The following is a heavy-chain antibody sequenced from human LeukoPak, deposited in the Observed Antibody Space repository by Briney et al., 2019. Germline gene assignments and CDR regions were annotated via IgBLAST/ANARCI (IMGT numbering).Heavy chain of an antibody. J-gene: IGHJ4*02. CDR3: AKDPETYKGFGELSFFDY. Sequence: GGSLGLSCAASGFTFSSYAMSWVRQAPGKGLEWVSAISGSGGSTYYADSVKGRFTISRDNSKNTLYLQMNSLRAEDTAVYYCAKDPETYKGFGELSFFDYWGQGTLVTVSS. V-gene: IGHV3-23*01. CDR2: ISGSGGST. CDR1: GFTFSSYA. D-gene: IGHD3-10*01.